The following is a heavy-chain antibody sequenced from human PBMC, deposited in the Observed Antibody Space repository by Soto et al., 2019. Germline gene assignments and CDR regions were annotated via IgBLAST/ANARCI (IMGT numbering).Heavy chain of an antibody. J-gene: IGHJ4*02. V-gene: IGHV3-7*05. D-gene: IGHD6-19*01. CDR3: ARVGIAVADIDY. CDR2: IKQVGSEK. CDR1: GFTFSIYM. Sequence: GGSLRPSCATSGFTFSIYMMSGAHEAPGKGLEWVANIKQVGSEKYYVDSVKGRFTISRDNAKNSLYLQMNSLRAEDTAVYYCARVGIAVADIDYWGQGTLVTVPS.